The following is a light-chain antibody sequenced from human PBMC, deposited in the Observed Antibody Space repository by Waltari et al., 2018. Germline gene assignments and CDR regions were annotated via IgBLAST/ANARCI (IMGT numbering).Light chain of an antibody. J-gene: IGKJ5*01. CDR1: RGSSSY. Sequence: DIHLTQSPSSLSASVGDRVTITCRASRGSSSYLAWYQQKPGKAPKLLIYAASTLQSGVPLRFSGSGSGTEFKLTISSLQPEDFATYYCQQVNTYSWTFGQGTRLDLK. CDR3: QQVNTYSWT. V-gene: IGKV1-9*01. CDR2: AAS.